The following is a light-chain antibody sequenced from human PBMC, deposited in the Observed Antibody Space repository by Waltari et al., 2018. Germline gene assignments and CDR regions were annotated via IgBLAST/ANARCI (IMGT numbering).Light chain of an antibody. CDR2: EVT. CDR1: SSDVGGYNY. Sequence: QSALTQPPSASGSPGQSVTIPCTATSSDVGGYNYVSWYQQHPGKAPKLLIYEVTKRPSGVPDRFSGSKSGNTASLTVSGLQAEDEADYFCSSFAGTNQGAFGGGTKLTVL. J-gene: IGLJ2*01. CDR3: SSFAGTNQGA. V-gene: IGLV2-8*01.